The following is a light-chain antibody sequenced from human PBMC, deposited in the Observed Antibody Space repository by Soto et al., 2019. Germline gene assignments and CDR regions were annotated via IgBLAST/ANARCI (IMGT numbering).Light chain of an antibody. CDR3: QQRHMWPIT. Sequence: EVVLTQSPVTLSLSPGERATLSCRASRSFWALLAWYHQRPGQAPSLLIYIAYNRATGIPPRFSGSGSGTDFTLTISSLEPEDSAVYYCQQRHMWPITFGQGTRLEIK. CDR1: RSFWAL. CDR2: IAY. V-gene: IGKV3-11*01. J-gene: IGKJ5*01.